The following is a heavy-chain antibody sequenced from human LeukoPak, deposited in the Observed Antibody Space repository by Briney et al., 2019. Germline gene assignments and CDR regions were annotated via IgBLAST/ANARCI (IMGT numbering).Heavy chain of an antibody. CDR2: ISGSGGSI. CDR3: AKTTYYDFWSGYPFDY. J-gene: IGHJ4*02. D-gene: IGHD3-3*01. V-gene: IGHV3-23*01. Sequence: GGSLRLSCAASGFTFSSYAMSWVRQAPGKVLEWVSAISGSGGSIYYADSVKGRFTSSRDNYKNTLYLQMNSLRAEDTAVYYCAKTTYYDFWSGYPFDYWRQGTLVTVSS. CDR1: GFTFSSYA.